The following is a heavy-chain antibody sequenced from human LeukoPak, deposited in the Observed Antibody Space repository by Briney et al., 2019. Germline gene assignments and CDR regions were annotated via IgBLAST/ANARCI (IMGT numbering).Heavy chain of an antibody. CDR3: ARGRCSSASCFFDY. CDR1: GFTFSIYW. V-gene: IGHV3-7*01. Sequence: GGSLRLSCAASGFTFSIYWMSWVRQAPGKGLEWVANIKQDGSEKYYVDSVKGRFTTSRDNAKNSLSLQMNSLRAEDTAVYYCARGRCSSASCFFDYWGQGTLVTVSS. D-gene: IGHD2-2*01. J-gene: IGHJ4*02. CDR2: IKQDGSEK.